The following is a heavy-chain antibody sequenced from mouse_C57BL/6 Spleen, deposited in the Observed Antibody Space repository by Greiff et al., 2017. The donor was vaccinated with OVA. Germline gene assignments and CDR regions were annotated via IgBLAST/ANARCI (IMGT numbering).Heavy chain of an antibody. Sequence: EVQLVESGGGLVQPGGSLSLSCAASGFTFTDYYMSWVRQPPGKALEWLGFLRNKANGYTTEYSASVKGRFTISRDNSQSILYLQMNALRAEDSATYYCARYKDYDYDWFAYWGQGTLVTVSA. CDR2: LRNKANGYTT. CDR1: GFTFTDYY. V-gene: IGHV7-3*01. J-gene: IGHJ3*01. CDR3: ARYKDYDYDWFAY. D-gene: IGHD2-4*01.